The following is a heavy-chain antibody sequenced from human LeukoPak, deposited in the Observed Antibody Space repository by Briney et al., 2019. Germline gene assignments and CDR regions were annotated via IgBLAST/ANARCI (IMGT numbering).Heavy chain of an antibody. Sequence: SETLSLTCTVSGGSISSYYWSWIRQPPGKGLEWIGYIYYSGSTNYNPSLKSRVTISVDTSKNQFSLKLRSVTAADTAVYYCARGTSWYWNFDLWGRGTLVTVSS. CDR3: ARGTSWYWNFDL. J-gene: IGHJ2*01. V-gene: IGHV4-59*08. CDR1: GGSISSYY. CDR2: IYYSGST.